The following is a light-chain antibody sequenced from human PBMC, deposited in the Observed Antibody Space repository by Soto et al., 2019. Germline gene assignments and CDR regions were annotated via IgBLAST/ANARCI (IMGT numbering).Light chain of an antibody. V-gene: IGLV2-14*01. CDR3: SSYTISSTRV. CDR1: STDVGGYNY. Sequence: QSALTQPASVSGSPGQSITISCTGTSTDVGGYNYVSWYRQHPGKAPKLMIYDVNNRPSGVSNRFSGSKSGNTASLTISGLQAEDEGDYYCSSYTISSTRVFGGGTKLTVL. CDR2: DVN. J-gene: IGLJ2*01.